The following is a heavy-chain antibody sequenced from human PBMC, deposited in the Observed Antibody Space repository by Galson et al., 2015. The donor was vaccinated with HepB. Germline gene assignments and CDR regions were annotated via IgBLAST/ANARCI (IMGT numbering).Heavy chain of an antibody. Sequence: SLRLSCAASGFTFSSCVMSWVRQPPGKGLEWVSGIGASGTATPYADSVKGRFTISRVNSKNTLFLQMNTLRPEDTAIYYCANIGYYHDTRHYMGAYWGQGTLVTVSS. CDR3: ANIGYYHDTRHYMGAY. V-gene: IGHV3-23*01. D-gene: IGHD3-22*01. CDR1: GFTFSSCV. CDR2: IGASGTAT. J-gene: IGHJ4*02.